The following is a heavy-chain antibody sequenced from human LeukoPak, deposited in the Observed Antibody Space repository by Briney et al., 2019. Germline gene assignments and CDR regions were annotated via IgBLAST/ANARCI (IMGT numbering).Heavy chain of an antibody. Sequence: GGSLRLSCAASGFTLSSYWMHWVRKAPGKGLVWVSRINSDGSSTSYADSVKGRFTISRDNTTNTLYLQINCLRAEDTAVYYCAREMGYWGQGTLVTVSS. CDR3: AREMGY. CDR1: GFTLSSYW. V-gene: IGHV3-74*01. J-gene: IGHJ4*02. CDR2: INSDGSST. D-gene: IGHD5-24*01.